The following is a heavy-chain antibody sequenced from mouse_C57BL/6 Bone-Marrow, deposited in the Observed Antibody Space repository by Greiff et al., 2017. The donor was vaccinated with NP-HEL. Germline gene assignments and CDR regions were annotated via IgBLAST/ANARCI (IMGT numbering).Heavy chain of an antibody. CDR3: ARRGNYYGSSYYYAMDY. CDR1: GYTFTDYY. CDR2: IYPGSGNT. J-gene: IGHJ4*01. V-gene: IGHV1-76*01. Sequence: VKVVESGAELVRPGASVKLSCKASGYTFTDYYINWVKQRPGQGLEWIARIYPGSGNTYYNEKFKGKATLTAEKSSSTAYMQLSSLTSEDSAVYFCARRGNYYGSSYYYAMDYWGQGTSVTVSS. D-gene: IGHD1-1*01.